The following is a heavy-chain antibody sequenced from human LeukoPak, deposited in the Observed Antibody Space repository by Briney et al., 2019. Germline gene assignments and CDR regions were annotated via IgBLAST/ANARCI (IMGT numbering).Heavy chain of an antibody. CDR3: ARDQRYSNGWYGVFDL. V-gene: IGHV3-30*10. CDR2: MPYDGGKI. D-gene: IGHD6-19*01. CDR1: RFTFNSYV. Sequence: PGGSLRLSCAVSRFTFNSYVMHWVRQAPAGGLEWVAAMPYDGGKIYYTQSVEGRFTISRDNSKNTLCLQMDSLRAEDTAVYFCARDQRYSNGWYGVFDLWGQGTQVAVS. J-gene: IGHJ5*02.